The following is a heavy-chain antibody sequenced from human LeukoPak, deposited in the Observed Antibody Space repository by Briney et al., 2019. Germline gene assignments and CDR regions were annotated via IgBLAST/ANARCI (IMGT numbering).Heavy chain of an antibody. D-gene: IGHD3-16*01. CDR1: GGSFSGYY. J-gene: IGHJ4*02. CDR2: INHSGST. Sequence: SETLSLTCAVYGGSFSGYYWSWIRQPPGKGLEWIGEINHSGSTNCNPSLKSRVTISVDTSKNQFSLKLSPVTAADTAVYYCARWVDTYYFDYWGQGTLVTVSS. V-gene: IGHV4-34*01. CDR3: ARWVDTYYFDY.